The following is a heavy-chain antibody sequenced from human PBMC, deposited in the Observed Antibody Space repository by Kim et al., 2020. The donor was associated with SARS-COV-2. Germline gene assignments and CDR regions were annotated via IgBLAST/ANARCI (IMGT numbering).Heavy chain of an antibody. D-gene: IGHD6-19*01. CDR3: ARAMNIAVDGWSDY. J-gene: IGHJ4*02. V-gene: IGHV7-4-1*02. CDR2: INTHTGNP. Sequence: ASVKVSCKTSGYTFTSFATNWVRQAPGRGLEWMGWINTHTGNPTYAQAFTGRFVFSLDSSLNTTYLQISSLKAEDTPVYYCARAMNIAVDGWSDYWGQGTLVTVSS. CDR1: GYTFTSFA.